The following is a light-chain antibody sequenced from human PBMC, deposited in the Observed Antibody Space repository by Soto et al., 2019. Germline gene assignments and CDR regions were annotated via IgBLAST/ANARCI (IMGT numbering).Light chain of an antibody. J-gene: IGKJ1*01. CDR1: QSITTW. V-gene: IGKV1-5*01. CDR2: DAS. Sequence: DIQMTQSPYTLSASVGDRVTITCRASQSITTWLAWYQQKPGKAPKLLIYDASRLEGGVPLRFSGTGSGTEFTLTISSVQPDDCANYDCQQCFWQGTFVQGTKVDIK. CDR3: QQCFWQGT.